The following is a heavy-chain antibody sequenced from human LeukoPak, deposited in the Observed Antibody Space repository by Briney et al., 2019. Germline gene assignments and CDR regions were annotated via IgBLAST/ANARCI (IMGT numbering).Heavy chain of an antibody. V-gene: IGHV1-24*01. J-gene: IGHJ1*01. Sequence: ASVKVSCKVSGYTLTELSMHWVRQAPGKGLEWMGGFDPEDGETIYAQKFQGRVTMTEDTSTDTAYMELSSLRSEDTAVYYCATMLRFLEWLYNFQHWGQGTLVTASS. CDR1: GYTLTELS. D-gene: IGHD3-3*01. CDR3: ATMLRFLEWLYNFQH. CDR2: FDPEDGET.